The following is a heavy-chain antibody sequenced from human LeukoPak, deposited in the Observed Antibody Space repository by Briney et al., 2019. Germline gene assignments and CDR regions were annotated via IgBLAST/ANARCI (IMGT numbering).Heavy chain of an antibody. V-gene: IGHV3-21*01. CDR2: ISSSSSYI. D-gene: IGHD3-3*01. CDR3: ARGVVDDFCTWFDP. Sequence: GGSLRLSCAASGFTFSSYSMNWVRQAPGKGLEWVSSISSSSSYIYYADSVKGRFTISRDNAKNSLYLQMNSLRAEDTAVYYCARGVVDDFCTWFDPWGQGTLVTVSS. J-gene: IGHJ5*02. CDR1: GFTFSSYS.